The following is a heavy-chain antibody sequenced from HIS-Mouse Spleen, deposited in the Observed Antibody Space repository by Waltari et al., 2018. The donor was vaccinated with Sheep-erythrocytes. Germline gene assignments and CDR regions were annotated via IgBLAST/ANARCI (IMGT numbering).Heavy chain of an antibody. CDR1: GGSFSGYY. Sequence: QVQLQQWGAGLLKPSETLSLTCAVYGGSFSGYYWSWIRQPPWQGLEWIGEINHSGITNYNPSLKSRVTISVNTAKNQFSLKMSSVTAADTAVYSWSLSVDLAGAFDIWGQGTMVTVSS. V-gene: IGHV4-34*01. J-gene: IGHJ3*02. D-gene: IGHD6-19*01. CDR3: SLSVDLAGAFDI. CDR2: INHSGIT.